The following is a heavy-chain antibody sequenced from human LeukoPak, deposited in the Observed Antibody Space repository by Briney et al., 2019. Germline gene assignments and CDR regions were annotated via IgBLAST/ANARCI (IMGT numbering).Heavy chain of an antibody. Sequence: ESGPTLLKPTQTLTLTCSFSGFSLSTSGVGVGWIRQPPGKALEWLALIYWDDDKSYSPSLQSRITITKDTSKNQVVLTVTNMDPVDTATYYCAHTADDGGSRSSSKWRYFDYWGQGTLVTVSS. CDR3: AHTADDGGSRSSSKWRYFDY. V-gene: IGHV2-5*02. D-gene: IGHD3-10*01. J-gene: IGHJ4*02. CDR2: IYWDDDK. CDR1: GFSLSTSGVG.